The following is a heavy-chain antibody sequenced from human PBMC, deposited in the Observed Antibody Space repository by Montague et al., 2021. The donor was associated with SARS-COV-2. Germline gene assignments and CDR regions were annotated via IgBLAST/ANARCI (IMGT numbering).Heavy chain of an antibody. CDR3: ARALIMITFGGVIAHWFDP. CDR2: IYYSGST. J-gene: IGHJ5*02. V-gene: IGHV4-39*07. CDR1: GGSISSSSYY. Sequence: SETLSLTCTVSGGSISSSSYYWGWLRQPPGKGLEWIGSIYYSGSTYYNPSLKSRVTISEDTSKNQFSLKLSSVTAADTAVYYCARALIMITFGGVIAHWFDPWGQETLVTVSS. D-gene: IGHD3-16*02.